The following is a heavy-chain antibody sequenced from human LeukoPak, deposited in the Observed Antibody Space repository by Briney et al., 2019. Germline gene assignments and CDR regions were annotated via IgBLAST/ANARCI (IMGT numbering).Heavy chain of an antibody. CDR1: GFTFSRYW. D-gene: IGHD3-22*01. Sequence: GGSLRLSCAASGFTFSRYWMSWVRQAPGKGVERVAHIKQDGREKYYVDSVKGRFTITRDKAKNSLYLQMNSLRAEDTAVYYCARVNEEIVVVITLSFDYWGQGTLVTVSS. CDR3: ARVNEEIVVVITLSFDY. J-gene: IGHJ4*02. V-gene: IGHV3-7*01. CDR2: IKQDGREK.